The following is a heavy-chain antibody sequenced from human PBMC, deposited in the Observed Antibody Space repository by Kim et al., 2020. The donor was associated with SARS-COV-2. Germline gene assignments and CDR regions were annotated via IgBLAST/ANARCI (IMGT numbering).Heavy chain of an antibody. CDR3: AKQRRYGAPSTSSFFDY. J-gene: IGHJ4*02. CDR2: TSTNGGDT. D-gene: IGHD6-6*01. V-gene: IGHV3-23*01. Sequence: GGSLRLSCAASGFTFSSYAMSWVRQAPGRGLEWVSTTSTNGGDTYYADSVKGRFTISRDNSKNTLYLQMNSLRAEDTALYYCAKQRRYGAPSTSSFFDYWGQGTLVTVSS. CDR1: GFTFSSYA.